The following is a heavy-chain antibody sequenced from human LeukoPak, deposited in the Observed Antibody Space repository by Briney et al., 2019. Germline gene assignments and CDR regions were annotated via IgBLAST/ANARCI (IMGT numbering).Heavy chain of an antibody. V-gene: IGHV1-18*01. Sequence: ASVKVSCKASGYTFASYGISWVRQAPGQGLEWMGWISAYNGNTNYAQKLQGRVTMTTDTSTSTAYMELRSLRSDDTAVYYCARGYYDSSGYYHSPFDYWGQGTLVTVSS. CDR1: GYTFASYG. CDR3: ARGYYDSSGYYHSPFDY. CDR2: ISAYNGNT. D-gene: IGHD3-22*01. J-gene: IGHJ4*02.